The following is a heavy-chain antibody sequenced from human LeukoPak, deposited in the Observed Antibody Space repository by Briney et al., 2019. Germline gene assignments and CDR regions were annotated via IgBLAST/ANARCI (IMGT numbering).Heavy chain of an antibody. Sequence: SETLSLTCTVSGGSISSGDYYWSWIRQPPGKGLEWIGYIYYSGSTYYNPSLKSRVTISVDTSKNQFSLKLSSVTAADTAVYYCAREGGRITMVRGVINPFDYWGQGTLVTVSS. D-gene: IGHD3-10*01. CDR1: GGSISSGDYY. CDR2: IYYSGST. CDR3: AREGGRITMVRGVINPFDY. J-gene: IGHJ4*02. V-gene: IGHV4-30-4*01.